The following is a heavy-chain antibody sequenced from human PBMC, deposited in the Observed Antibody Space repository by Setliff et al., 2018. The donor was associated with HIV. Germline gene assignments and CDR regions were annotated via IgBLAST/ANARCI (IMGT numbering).Heavy chain of an antibody. CDR3: VRDWSSSGDY. J-gene: IGHJ4*02. V-gene: IGHV3-48*01. CDR1: GFTFSSYS. D-gene: IGHD6-6*01. CDR2: ITSSSSTV. Sequence: LRLSCAASGFTFSSYSMNWVRQAPGKGLEWVSYITSSSSTVYYADSVKGRFTISRDNAKNMLYLQMNSLSADDTAVYYCVRDWSSSGDYWGQGTLVTVSS.